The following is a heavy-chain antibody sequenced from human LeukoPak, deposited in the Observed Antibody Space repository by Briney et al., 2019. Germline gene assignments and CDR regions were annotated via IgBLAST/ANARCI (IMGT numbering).Heavy chain of an antibody. CDR2: ISSSCSII. V-gene: IGHV3-48*03. CDR3: ARGGETYYDFWSGYCVV. CDR1: GFTFSSYE. D-gene: IGHD3-3*01. J-gene: IGHJ3*01. Sequence: GVSLRLSCAASGFTFSSYEMNWVRQAPGKGLEGVSHISSSCSIIYYADSVKGRFTSSRYNATKSMYLQMNSLRAEDTAVYYCARGGETYYDFWSGYCVVWGQGTMVTVSS.